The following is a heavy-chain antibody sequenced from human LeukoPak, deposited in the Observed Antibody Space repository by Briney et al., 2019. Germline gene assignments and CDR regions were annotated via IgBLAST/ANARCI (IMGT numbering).Heavy chain of an antibody. Sequence: PSETLSLTCSVSGGPITEYYWSWIRQPPGKGLEWIGYIYYTGSTNYSPSLQSRVTMSVDASRNEFSLKLVSVTAADTAVYYCARDRGSTGYYYLDSWGQGVLVTVSS. J-gene: IGHJ4*02. CDR1: GGPITEYY. D-gene: IGHD6-19*01. V-gene: IGHV4-59*01. CDR3: ARDRGSTGYYYLDS. CDR2: IYYTGST.